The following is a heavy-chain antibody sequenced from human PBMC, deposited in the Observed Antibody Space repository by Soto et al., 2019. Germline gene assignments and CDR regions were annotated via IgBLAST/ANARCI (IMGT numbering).Heavy chain of an antibody. J-gene: IGHJ4*02. CDR1: GGSIGTYF. Sequence: QVQLQESGPGLVKPSETLSLNCSVSGGSIGTYFWGWIRQPPGRGLEWIGHIYYIGSTSYNPSLRSRVTISLDTSKNQFSLRLRSVSAADTAVYYCARSYGDQPDYWGQGTLVTVSS. CDR2: IYYIGST. CDR3: ARSYGDQPDY. V-gene: IGHV4-59*08. D-gene: IGHD4-17*01.